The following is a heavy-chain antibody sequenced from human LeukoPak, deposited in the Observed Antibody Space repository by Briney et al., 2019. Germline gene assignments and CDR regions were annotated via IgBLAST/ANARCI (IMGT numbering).Heavy chain of an antibody. Sequence: ASVKVSCKASGYTFTSYGISWVRQAPGQGLEWMGWISAYNGNTNYAQKLQGRVTMTTDTSTSTAYIELSSLRSEDTAVYYCARRPSKYYDILTGYYRSEFDYWGQGTLVTVSS. CDR1: GYTFTSYG. J-gene: IGHJ4*02. V-gene: IGHV1-18*01. CDR3: ARRPSKYYDILTGYYRSEFDY. CDR2: ISAYNGNT. D-gene: IGHD3-9*01.